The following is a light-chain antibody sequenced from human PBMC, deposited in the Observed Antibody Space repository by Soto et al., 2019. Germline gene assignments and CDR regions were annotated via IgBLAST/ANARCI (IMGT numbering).Light chain of an antibody. CDR1: SSEVGGTNY. V-gene: IGLV2-8*01. CDR3: RSYAGSNNGV. CDR2: EVS. Sequence: QSVLTQPPSAGGSPRPSVTLSCTGTSSEVGGTNYVSWYQQHTCKAPQLMIYEVSKRPSGVPDRFSGAKSGNTASLSVSGLQGEDEADYYCRSYAGSNNGVFGGGTKLTVL. J-gene: IGLJ3*02.